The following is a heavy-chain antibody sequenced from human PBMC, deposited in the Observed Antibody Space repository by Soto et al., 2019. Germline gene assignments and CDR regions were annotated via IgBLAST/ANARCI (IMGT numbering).Heavy chain of an antibody. CDR1: GFLFSHYY. CDR2: ISSNSIAF. D-gene: IGHD2-2*01. V-gene: IGHV3-11*01. CDR3: ATGDWSRTNNFDT. J-gene: IGHJ5*02. Sequence: NLLESGGGLVKPGGSLRLSCEGSGFLFSHYYMSWIGQGPEKRLELVAYISSNSIAFYYAYSVKGRFSVSKDDAKKSVFLQMTSVTSDDTATYYCATGDWSRTNNFDTWGQGTQVIVSA.